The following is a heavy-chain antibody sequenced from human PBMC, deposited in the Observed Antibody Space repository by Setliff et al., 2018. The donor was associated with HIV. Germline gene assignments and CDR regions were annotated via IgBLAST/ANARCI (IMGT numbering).Heavy chain of an antibody. J-gene: IGHJ4*02. CDR3: ARDRYAGEIDY. D-gene: IGHD3-10*01. CDR2: IYYTGST. V-gene: IGHV4-31*03. CDR1: GGSITSSGHYY. Sequence: SETLSLTCIVSGGSITSSGHYYWSWIRHHPGKGLEWIGYIYYTGSTYFNPSLKSRVTLSIDTSKNQFSLKLSSVTAADTAVYYCARDRYAGEIDYWGQGTLVTVSS.